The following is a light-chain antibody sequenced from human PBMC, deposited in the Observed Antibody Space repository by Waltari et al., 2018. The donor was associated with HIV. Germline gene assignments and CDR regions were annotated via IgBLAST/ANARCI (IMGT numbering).Light chain of an antibody. CDR3: AAWDDTLNGL. V-gene: IGLV1-44*01. Sequence: QSVLTQPPSASGPPGQNVTISCSWNTSNIGTNIVNWYQQFPGAAPKLLIDSNIQRPAEVPARFSGSKSGTSASLAISGLQSEDEADYFCAAWDDTLNGLFGGGTKLTVL. J-gene: IGLJ2*01. CDR1: TSNIGTNI. CDR2: SNI.